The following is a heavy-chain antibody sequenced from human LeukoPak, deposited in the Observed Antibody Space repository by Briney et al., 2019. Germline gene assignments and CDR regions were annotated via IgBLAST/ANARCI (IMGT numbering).Heavy chain of an antibody. D-gene: IGHD3-3*01. CDR2: IYPGDSDT. CDR3: ASGPTYYDFWSGYGYYYYYGMDV. CDR1: GYSFTSYW. V-gene: IGHV5-51*01. Sequence: GESLKISCKGSGYSFTSYWIGWVRQMPGKGLERMGIIYPGDSDTRYSPSFQGQVTISADKSISTAYLQWSSLKASDTAMYYCASGPTYYDFWSGYGYYYYYGMDVWGQGTTVTVSS. J-gene: IGHJ6*02.